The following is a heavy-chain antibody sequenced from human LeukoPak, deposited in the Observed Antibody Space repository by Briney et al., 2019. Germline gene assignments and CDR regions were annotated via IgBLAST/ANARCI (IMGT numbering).Heavy chain of an antibody. CDR1: GYSFTSYW. J-gene: IGHJ4*02. CDR3: ARLPPSIVVVPAAIEGAYFDY. D-gene: IGHD2-2*02. CDR2: IYPGDSDT. Sequence: GESLKISCKGSGYSFTSYWIGWVRQMPGKGLEWMGIIYPGDSDTRYSPSFQGQVTISADKSISTAYLQWSSLKASDTAMYYCARLPPSIVVVPAAIEGAYFDYWGQGTLVTVSS. V-gene: IGHV5-51*01.